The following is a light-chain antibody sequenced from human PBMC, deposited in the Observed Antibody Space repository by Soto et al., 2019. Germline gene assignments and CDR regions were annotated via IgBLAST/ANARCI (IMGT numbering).Light chain of an antibody. CDR2: WAS. CDR1: QSVLYSSNNKNC. CDR3: QQYYSTPPS. V-gene: IGKV4-1*01. Sequence: DIVMTQSPDSLAVSLGERATINCNSSQSVLYSSNNKNCLAWYQQKPGQPPKLLIYWASTRESGVPDRFSGSGSGTDFTLTISSLQAEDVAVYYCQQYYSTPPSFGGGTKVDI. J-gene: IGKJ4*01.